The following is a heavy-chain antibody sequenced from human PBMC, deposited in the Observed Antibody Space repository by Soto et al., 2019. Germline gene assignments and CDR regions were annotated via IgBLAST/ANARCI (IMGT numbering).Heavy chain of an antibody. Sequence: SQTLSLTCAISGDSVSGNSAAWNWIRQSPSRGLEWLGRTYYRSRWYNDYAVSVKSRITVTPDTSKNQFSLHLNSVTPEDTAVYYCARELPYYVSSDSYLDYWGQGALVIVSA. J-gene: IGHJ4*02. CDR1: GDSVSGNSAA. D-gene: IGHD3-16*01. V-gene: IGHV6-1*01. CDR3: ARELPYYVSSDSYLDY. CDR2: TYYRSRWYN.